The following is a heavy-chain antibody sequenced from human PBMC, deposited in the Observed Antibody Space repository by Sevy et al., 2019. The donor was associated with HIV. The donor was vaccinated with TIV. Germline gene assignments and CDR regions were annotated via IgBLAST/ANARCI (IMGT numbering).Heavy chain of an antibody. CDR2: INPSSGGT. CDR1: GYTFTCYY. D-gene: IGHD3-22*01. J-gene: IGHJ4*02. V-gene: IGHV1-2*02. Sequence: ASVKVSCKASGYTFTCYYMHWVRQAPGQGLEWMGWINPSSGGTNYAQMFQGRVTMTRDTSISTAYMELSRLRSDDTAVYYCARAEGTGRYYYDSSGYYQYYFDYWGQGPLVTVSS. CDR3: ARAEGTGRYYYDSSGYYQYYFDY.